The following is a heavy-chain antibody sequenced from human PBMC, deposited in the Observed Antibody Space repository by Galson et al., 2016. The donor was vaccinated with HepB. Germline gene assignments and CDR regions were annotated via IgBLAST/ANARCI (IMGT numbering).Heavy chain of an antibody. D-gene: IGHD1-26*01. J-gene: IGHJ4*02. V-gene: IGHV5-51*01. CDR3: ARIGGTYLRYPIDY. Sequence: YSPSFQGQVTISADKSISTAYLQWSSLKASDTAMYYCARIGGTYLRYPIDYWGQGTLVTVSS.